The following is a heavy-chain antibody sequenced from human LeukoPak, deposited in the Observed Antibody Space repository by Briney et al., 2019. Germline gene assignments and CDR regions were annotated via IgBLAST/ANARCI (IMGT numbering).Heavy chain of an antibody. CDR3: AREPTYSSSWYTTCDY. CDR1: GFTFDDYG. D-gene: IGHD6-13*01. CDR2: INWNGGRT. V-gene: IGHV3-20*04. Sequence: PGGSLRLSCAASGFTFDDYGMTWVRQAPGKGLEWVSSINWNGGRTYYVDSVKGRFTISRDNAKKSLYLQMNSLKAEDTAVYYCAREPTYSSSWYTTCDYWGPGTLVTVSS. J-gene: IGHJ4*02.